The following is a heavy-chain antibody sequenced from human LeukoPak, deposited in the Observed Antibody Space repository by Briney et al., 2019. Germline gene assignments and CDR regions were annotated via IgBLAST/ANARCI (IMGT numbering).Heavy chain of an antibody. J-gene: IGHJ5*02. CDR3: ARLDYGGYGWFDP. CDR1: GGSISRYY. D-gene: IGHD4-17*01. CDR2: IYYNGNT. Sequence: SETLSLTCTVSGGSISRYYWTWIRQAPGKGLEWIGYIYYNGNTNYNPSLRGRVTISLDTSKNQFSLNLSSVTAADTAVYYCARLDYGGYGWFDPWGQGTLVTVSS. V-gene: IGHV4-59*08.